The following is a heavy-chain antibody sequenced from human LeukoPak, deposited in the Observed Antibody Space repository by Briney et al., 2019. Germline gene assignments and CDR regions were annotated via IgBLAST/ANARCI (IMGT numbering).Heavy chain of an antibody. CDR3: ARDGRRYYYDSSGYYRVHYYYGMDV. Sequence: GGSLRLSCAASGFTFSSYSMNWVRQAPGKGLEWVSSISSSSSYIYYADSVKGRFTISRDNAKNSLYLQMNSLRAEDTAVYYCARDGRRYYYDSSGYYRVHYYYGMDVWGQGTTVTVSS. J-gene: IGHJ6*02. V-gene: IGHV3-21*01. CDR2: ISSSSSYI. CDR1: GFTFSSYS. D-gene: IGHD3-22*01.